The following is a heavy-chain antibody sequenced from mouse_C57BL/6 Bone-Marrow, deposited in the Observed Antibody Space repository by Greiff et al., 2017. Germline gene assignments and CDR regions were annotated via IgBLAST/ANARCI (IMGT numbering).Heavy chain of an antibody. CDR1: GYTFTSYW. Sequence: VQLQQPGAELVMPGASVKLSCKASGYTFTSYWMHWVKQRPGQGLEWIGEIDPSASYTNYNQKFKGKSTLTVDKSSSTAYMQLSSLTSKYSAVYYCAREDCRDEEGLDYWGQGTTGTVSA. J-gene: IGHJ4*01. CDR3: AREDCRDEEGLDY. V-gene: IGHV1-69*01. D-gene: IGHD6-1*01. CDR2: IDPSASYT.